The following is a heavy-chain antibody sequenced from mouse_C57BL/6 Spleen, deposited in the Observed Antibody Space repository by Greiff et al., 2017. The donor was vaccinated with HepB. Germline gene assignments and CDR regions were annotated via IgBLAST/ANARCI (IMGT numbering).Heavy chain of an antibody. V-gene: IGHV5-17*01. D-gene: IGHD2-1*01. CDR2: ISSGSSTI. Sequence: EVHLVESGGGLVKPGGSLKLSCAASGFTFSDYGMHWVRQAPEKGLEWVAYISSGSSTIYYADTVKGRFTISRDNAKNTLFLQMTSLRSEDTAMYYCARGYYGNYFNYWGQGTSVTVSS. J-gene: IGHJ4*01. CDR1: GFTFSDYG. CDR3: ARGYYGNYFNY.